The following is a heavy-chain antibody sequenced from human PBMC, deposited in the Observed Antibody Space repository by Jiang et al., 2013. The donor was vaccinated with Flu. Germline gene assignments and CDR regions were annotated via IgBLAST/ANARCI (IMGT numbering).Heavy chain of an antibody. CDR3: ARRGYSSSSLFDY. D-gene: IGHD6-13*01. V-gene: IGHV4-39*01. J-gene: IGHJ4*02. Sequence: EWIGYIFYTGSTYYNPSLKSRITISVDTSTNQFSLKLSSVTAADTAVYYCARRGYSSSSLFDYWGQGTLVTVSS. CDR2: IFYTGST.